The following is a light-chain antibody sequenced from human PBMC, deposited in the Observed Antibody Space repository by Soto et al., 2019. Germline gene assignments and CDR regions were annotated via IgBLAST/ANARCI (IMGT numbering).Light chain of an antibody. CDR1: QSVSSY. J-gene: IGKJ5*01. CDR3: QQRSNWPT. CDR2: DAS. V-gene: IGKV3-11*01. Sequence: EIVFTQSPATLSLSPGERATLSCRASQSVSSYLAWYKQKPGQAPRLLIYDASNRATGIPARFSGSGSGTDFTLTISSLEPEDFAVYYCQQRSNWPTFGQGTRLEIK.